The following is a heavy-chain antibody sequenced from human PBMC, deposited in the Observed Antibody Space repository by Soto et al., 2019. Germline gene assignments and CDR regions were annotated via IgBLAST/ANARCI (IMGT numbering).Heavy chain of an antibody. V-gene: IGHV3-30-3*01. Sequence: QVQLVESGGGVVQPGRSLRLSCAASGFTFSSYAMHWVRQAPGKGLEWVAVISYDGSNKYYADSVKGRFTISRDNSKNTLYLQMNSLRAEDTAVYYCARDPLTPRPLYGSGSYLFDYWGQGTLVTVSS. CDR2: ISYDGSNK. D-gene: IGHD3-10*01. CDR1: GFTFSSYA. CDR3: ARDPLTPRPLYGSGSYLFDY. J-gene: IGHJ4*02.